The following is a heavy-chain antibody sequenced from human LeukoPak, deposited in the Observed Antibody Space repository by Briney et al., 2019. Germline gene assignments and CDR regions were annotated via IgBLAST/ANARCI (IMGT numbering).Heavy chain of an antibody. CDR2: IYYSRST. CDR3: ARVLGSGYLGGFDY. V-gene: IGHV4-59*01. J-gene: IGHJ4*02. Sequence: SETLSLTCTVSGGSISSDYWSWIRQPPATGQGWDGYIYYSRSTNYNPSLKSRVTISVDTSKRPFSLKLSSVSAADTAVYYCARVLGSGYLGGFDYWGEGTLVTVSS. CDR1: GGSISSDY. D-gene: IGHD5-12*01.